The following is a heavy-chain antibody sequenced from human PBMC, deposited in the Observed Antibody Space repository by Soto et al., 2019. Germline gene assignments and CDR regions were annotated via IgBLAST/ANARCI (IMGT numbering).Heavy chain of an antibody. CDR3: ARDGKGSAYTFGPYYFDY. CDR2: ISSSGSYT. Sequence: GGSLRLSCAASGFTFSDYYMSWIRQAPGKGLEWVSYISSSGSYTNYADSVKGRFTISRDNAKNSLYLQMNSLRAEDTAVYYCARDGKGSAYTFGPYYFDYWGQGTLVTV. D-gene: IGHD3-3*01. CDR1: GFTFSDYY. J-gene: IGHJ4*02. V-gene: IGHV3-11*05.